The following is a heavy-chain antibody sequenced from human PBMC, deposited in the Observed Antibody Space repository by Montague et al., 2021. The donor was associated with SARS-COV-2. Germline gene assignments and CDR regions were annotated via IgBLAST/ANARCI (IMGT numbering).Heavy chain of an antibody. D-gene: IGHD3-22*01. Sequence: TLSLTCTVSGGSISSGGYYWSWIRQHPGKGLEWIGYIYYSGSTYYXXXLKSQVTISVDTSKNQFSLKLSSVTAADTAVYYCARATRSIVVLNWFDPWGQGTLVTVSS. CDR3: ARATRSIVVLNWFDP. J-gene: IGHJ5*02. CDR1: GGSISSGGYY. V-gene: IGHV4-31*01. CDR2: IYYSGST.